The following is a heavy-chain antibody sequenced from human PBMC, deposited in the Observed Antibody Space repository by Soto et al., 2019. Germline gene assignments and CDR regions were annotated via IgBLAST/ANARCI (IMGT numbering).Heavy chain of an antibody. CDR2: IIPIFGTA. J-gene: IGHJ5*02. V-gene: IGHV1-69*13. Sequence: ASVKVSCKASGGTFSSYAISWVRQAPGQGLEWVGGIIPIFGTANYAQKFQGRVTITADESTSTAYMELSSLRSEDTAVYYCARPIQYYYDSSAQSAWFDPWGQGTLVTVSS. D-gene: IGHD3-22*01. CDR1: GGTFSSYA. CDR3: ARPIQYYYDSSAQSAWFDP.